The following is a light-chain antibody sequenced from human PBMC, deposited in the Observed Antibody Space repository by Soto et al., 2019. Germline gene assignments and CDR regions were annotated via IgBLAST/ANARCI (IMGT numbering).Light chain of an antibody. Sequence: AIQMSQSPSSLSTSAGDRVAISCRASQGIGNALGWYQQKKGKTPKLLIYGASNLQSGVPPRFRGSGSGTDCTLAISRLQPEDSKTYYCLQDINYPWTFGQGTKVDIK. J-gene: IGKJ1*01. CDR3: LQDINYPWT. CDR2: GAS. V-gene: IGKV1-6*01. CDR1: QGIGNA.